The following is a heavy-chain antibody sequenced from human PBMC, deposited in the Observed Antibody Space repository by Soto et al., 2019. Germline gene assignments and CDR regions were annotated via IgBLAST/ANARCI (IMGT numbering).Heavy chain of an antibody. V-gene: IGHV3-48*01. D-gene: IGHD2-21*02. Sequence: GGSLILSCAASRFTFNAYSMNWVRQAPGKGLEWVAYISSTTNTIYYADSVRGRFTVSRDNAKNSLYLQMNSLRAEDTAVYYCARDLAYCGGDCFFDAFDIWGQGTMVTVSS. CDR1: RFTFNAYS. CDR2: ISSTTNTI. CDR3: ARDLAYCGGDCFFDAFDI. J-gene: IGHJ3*02.